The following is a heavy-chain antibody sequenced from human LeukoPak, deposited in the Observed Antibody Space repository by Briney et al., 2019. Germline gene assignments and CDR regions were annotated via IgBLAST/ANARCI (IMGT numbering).Heavy chain of an antibody. CDR2: IYSGGST. Sequence: GGSLRLSCAASGFTVSSNYMSWVRQAPGKGLEWVSVIYSGGSTYYADSVKGRFTISRDNSKNTLYLQMSSLRAEDTAVYFCVKEVVATIPPLWGQGTLVTVSS. D-gene: IGHD5-12*01. V-gene: IGHV3-53*01. CDR1: GFTVSSNY. J-gene: IGHJ4*02. CDR3: VKEVVATIPPL.